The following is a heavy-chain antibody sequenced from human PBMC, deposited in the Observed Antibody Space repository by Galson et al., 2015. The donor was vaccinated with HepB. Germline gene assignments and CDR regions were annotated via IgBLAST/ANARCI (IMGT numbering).Heavy chain of an antibody. CDR2: ISSSSSYI. CDR1: GFTFSSYS. V-gene: IGHV3-21*01. Sequence: SLRLSCAASGFTFSSYSMNWVRQAPGKGLEWVSSISSSSSYIYYADSVKGRFTISRDNAKNSLYLQMNSLRAEDTAVYYCARDRKGYSSSLGIDFDYWGQGTLVTVSS. J-gene: IGHJ4*02. D-gene: IGHD6-6*01. CDR3: ARDRKGYSSSLGIDFDY.